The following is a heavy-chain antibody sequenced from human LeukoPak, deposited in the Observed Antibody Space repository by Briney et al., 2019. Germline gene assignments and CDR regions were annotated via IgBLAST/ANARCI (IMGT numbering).Heavy chain of an antibody. J-gene: IGHJ4*02. D-gene: IGHD5-18*01. CDR3: AADVDTAMVTFGY. Sequence: SETLSLTCTVSGGSISSYYWSWIRQPPGKGLEWIGYIYYSGSTKYNPSLKSRVTISVDTSKNQFSLKLSSVTAADTAVYYCAADVDTAMVTFGYWGQGTLVTVSS. V-gene: IGHV4-59*08. CDR1: GGSISSYY. CDR2: IYYSGST.